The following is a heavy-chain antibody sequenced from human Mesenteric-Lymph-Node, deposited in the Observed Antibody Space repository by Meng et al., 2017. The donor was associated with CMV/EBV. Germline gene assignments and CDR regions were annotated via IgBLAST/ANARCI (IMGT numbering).Heavy chain of an antibody. CDR2: INPKTGGR. V-gene: IGHV1-2*06. J-gene: IGHJ4*02. CDR3: ARDRDTDWYSPFDY. D-gene: IGHD3-9*01. CDR1: GYTFIDYY. Sequence: VQLVQSGPEVKKPGASVRVCCKASGYTFIDYYINWVRQAPGQGLEWMGRINPKTGGRSYAQNFQGRVTMTRDTSINTAYMEVNRLNSDDTAMYYCARDRDTDWYSPFDYWGPGTLVTVSS.